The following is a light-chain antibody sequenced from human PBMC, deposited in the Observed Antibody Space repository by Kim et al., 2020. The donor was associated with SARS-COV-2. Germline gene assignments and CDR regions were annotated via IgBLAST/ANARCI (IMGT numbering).Light chain of an antibody. CDR1: RSNIGNNP. J-gene: IGLJ3*02. CDR3: ATWDSSLSVVV. CDR2: DND. Sequence: QSVLTQPPSVSAAPGQKVTISCSGSRSNIGNNPVSWYQQFPGTAPKLLTYDNDKRPSGIPDRFSSSKSSTSATLGITGLRTGDEADYYCATWDSSLSVVVFGGGTQVTVL. V-gene: IGLV1-51*01.